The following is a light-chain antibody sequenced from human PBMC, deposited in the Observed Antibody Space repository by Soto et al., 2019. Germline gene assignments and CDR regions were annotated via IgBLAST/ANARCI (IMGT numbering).Light chain of an antibody. CDR2: DVS. V-gene: IGLV2-14*03. CDR3: SSYRTSNTRQIV. CDR1: SSDVGGYNY. Sequence: QSVLTQPDSVSGSPGQSITISCTGTSSDVGGYNYVSWYQHHPGKAPKLMIYDVSNRPSGVSNRFSGSKSGNTASLSISGLQPEDEADYYCSSYRTSNTRQIVCGTGTKVTVL. J-gene: IGLJ1*01.